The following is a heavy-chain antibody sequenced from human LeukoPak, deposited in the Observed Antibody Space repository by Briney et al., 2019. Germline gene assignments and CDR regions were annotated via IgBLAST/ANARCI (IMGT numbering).Heavy chain of an antibody. CDR3: VKDSYYYDNSGYYYVKDH. J-gene: IGHJ4*02. CDR1: GLTFSSYA. CDR2: ISGSGSNI. V-gene: IGHV3-23*01. D-gene: IGHD3-22*01. Sequence: GGSLRLSCAASGLTFSSYAMGWVRQAPGMGLEWVSAISGSGSNIYYADSVKGRFTISRDNSKNTVYLQMNSLRAEDTAVYYCVKDSYYYDNSGYYYVKDHWGQGTLVTVSS.